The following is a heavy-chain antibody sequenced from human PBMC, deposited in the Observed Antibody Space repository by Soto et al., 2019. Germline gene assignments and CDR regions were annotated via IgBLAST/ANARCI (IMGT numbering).Heavy chain of an antibody. D-gene: IGHD3-3*01. CDR3: ASGVVTDAFDI. CDR2: ISYDGSNK. CDR1: GVTFSIYA. J-gene: IGHJ3*02. Sequence: WGFLRLSCSASGVTFSIYAMHWVGQAPGKGLEWVAVISYDGSNKYYADSVKGRFTISRDNSKNTLYLQMNSLRAEDTAVYYCASGVVTDAFDIWGQGTMVTVSS. V-gene: IGHV3-30-3*01.